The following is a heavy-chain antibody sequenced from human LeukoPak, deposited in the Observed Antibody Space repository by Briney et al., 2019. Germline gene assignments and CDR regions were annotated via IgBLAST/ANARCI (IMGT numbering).Heavy chain of an antibody. CDR1: GFTSSSYS. V-gene: IGHV3-21*04. Sequence: GGSLRLSCAASGFTSSSYSMNWVRQAPGKGLEWVSSISSSSSYIYYADSVKGRFTISRDNAKNSLYLQMNSLRAEDTAVYYCASHGYCSSTSCYMGIDYWGQGTLVTVSS. D-gene: IGHD2-2*02. J-gene: IGHJ4*02. CDR3: ASHGYCSSTSCYMGIDY. CDR2: ISSSSSYI.